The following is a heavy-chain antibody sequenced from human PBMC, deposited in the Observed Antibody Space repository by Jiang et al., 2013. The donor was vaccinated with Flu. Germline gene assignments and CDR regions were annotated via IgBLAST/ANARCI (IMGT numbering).Heavy chain of an antibody. D-gene: IGHD5-24*01. Sequence: GAEVKKPGASVKVSCKASGYTFTSYYMHWVRQAPGQGLEWMGIINPSGGSTSYAQKFQGRVTMTRDTSTSTVYMALSSLRSEDTAVYYCARPVEMATGDLGGRWYFDYWGQGTLVTVSS. J-gene: IGHJ4*02. V-gene: IGHV1-46*03. CDR2: INPSGGST. CDR1: GYTFTSYY. CDR3: ARPVEMATGDLGGRWYFDY.